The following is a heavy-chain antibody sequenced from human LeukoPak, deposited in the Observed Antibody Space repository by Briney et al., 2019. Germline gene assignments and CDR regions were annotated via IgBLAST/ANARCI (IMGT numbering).Heavy chain of an antibody. J-gene: IGHJ4*02. CDR2: INHSGST. D-gene: IGHD1-26*01. V-gene: IGHV4-34*01. Sequence: PSETLSLTCAVYGGSFSGYYWSWIRQPPGKGLEWIGEINHSGSTNYNPSLKSRVTISVDTSKNQFSLKLSSVTAADTAVYYCARGINSGSYDFLQPTHGDYSDHWGQGTLVTVSS. CDR3: ARGINSGSYDFLQPTHGDYSDH. CDR1: GGSFSGYY.